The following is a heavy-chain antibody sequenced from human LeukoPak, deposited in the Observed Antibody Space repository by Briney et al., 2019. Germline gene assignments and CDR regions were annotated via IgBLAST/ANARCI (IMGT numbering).Heavy chain of an antibody. J-gene: IGHJ5*02. Sequence: SETLSLTCTVSGGSISSSSYYWGWIRQPPGKGLEWIGSIYYSGSTYYNPSLKSRVTISVDTSKNQFSLKLSSVTAADTAVYYCARHMNYDIPNWFDPWGQGTLVTVSS. D-gene: IGHD3-9*01. CDR3: ARHMNYDIPNWFDP. CDR1: GGSISSSSYY. V-gene: IGHV4-39*01. CDR2: IYYSGST.